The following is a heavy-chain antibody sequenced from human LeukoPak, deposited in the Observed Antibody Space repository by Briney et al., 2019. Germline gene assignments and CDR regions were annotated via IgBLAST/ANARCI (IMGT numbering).Heavy chain of an antibody. J-gene: IGHJ4*01. D-gene: IGHD5-12*01. CDR1: GFSFSNYA. CDR3: AKGAYDYVELGYFDY. Sequence: GGSLRLSCAASGFSFSNYAMSWVRQPPGKGLEWVSLIVSSSGSTFYADSVKGRFTISRDNSKNTLYLQMNSLRAEDTAVYYCAKGAYDYVELGYFDYWGQGTLVTVSS. CDR2: IVSSSGST. V-gene: IGHV3-23*01.